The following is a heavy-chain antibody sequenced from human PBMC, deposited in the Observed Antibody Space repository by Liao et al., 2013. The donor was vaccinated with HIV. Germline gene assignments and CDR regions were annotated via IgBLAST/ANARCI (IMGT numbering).Heavy chain of an antibody. J-gene: IGHJ5*02. CDR3: ARTDQYYDFWNGYENWFDP. CDR1: GGSISSYY. V-gene: IGHV4-4*07. CDR2: IYPMGAT. D-gene: IGHD3-3*01. Sequence: QVQLQESGPGLVKPSETLSLTCTVSGGSISSYYWSWIRQPAGKGLEWIGRIYPMGATNYNPSLKSRVTMSVDTSKNQFSLKLSSVTAADTAVYYCARTDQYYDFWNGYENWFDPWGQGTLVTVSS.